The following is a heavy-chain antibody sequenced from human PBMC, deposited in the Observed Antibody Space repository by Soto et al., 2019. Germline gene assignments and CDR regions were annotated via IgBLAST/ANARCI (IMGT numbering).Heavy chain of an antibody. CDR3: ARQSYYDSRTGDDAFDI. CDR2: ISTYNGDA. D-gene: IGHD3-22*01. J-gene: IGHJ3*02. Sequence: QGQLVQSGVEVKKPGASVKVSCKASGYTFTTYGISWLRQAPGQGLEWMGWISTYNGDANYGRKLQCRVTMTTDTSTNTAYMDLRSLRSDDKAVYYCARQSYYDSRTGDDAFDIWGQGTMVTGSS. V-gene: IGHV1-18*01. CDR1: GYTFTTYG.